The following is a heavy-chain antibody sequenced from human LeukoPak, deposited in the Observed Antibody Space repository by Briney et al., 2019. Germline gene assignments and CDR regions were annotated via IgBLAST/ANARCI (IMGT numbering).Heavy chain of an antibody. CDR2: MNPNSGNT. Sequence: VASVKVSCKASGYTFTSYDINWVRQATGQGPEWMGWMNPNSGNTGYAQKFQGRVTMTRNTSISTAYMELSSLRSEDTAVYYCARVHYGYSGYDNFDYWGQGTLVTVSS. CDR3: ARVHYGYSGYDNFDY. V-gene: IGHV1-8*01. D-gene: IGHD5-12*01. J-gene: IGHJ4*02. CDR1: GYTFTSYD.